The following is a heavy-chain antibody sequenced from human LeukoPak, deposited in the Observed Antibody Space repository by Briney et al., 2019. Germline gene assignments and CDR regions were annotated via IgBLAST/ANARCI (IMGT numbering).Heavy chain of an antibody. Sequence: SETLSLTCTVSGGSISSSSYYWGWIRQPPGKGLEWIGSTYYSGSTYYNPSLKSRVTISVDTSKSQFSLKLSSVTAADTAVYYCARVSLSGYDLTTFDYWGQGILVTVSS. D-gene: IGHD5-12*01. CDR1: GGSISSSSYY. J-gene: IGHJ4*02. CDR3: ARVSLSGYDLTTFDY. CDR2: TYYSGST. V-gene: IGHV4-39*07.